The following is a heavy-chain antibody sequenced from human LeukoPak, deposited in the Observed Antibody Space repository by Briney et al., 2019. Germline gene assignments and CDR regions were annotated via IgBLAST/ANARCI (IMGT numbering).Heavy chain of an antibody. CDR3: AKSLAYCGGDCYAVDY. Sequence: GGSLRLSCAASGFTFSSYAMSWVRQAPGKGLEWVSAISGSGGSTYYADSVKGRFTISRDNSKNTLYLQMNSLRAEDTAVYYCAKSLAYCGGDCYAVDYWGQGTLVTVSS. CDR2: ISGSGGST. J-gene: IGHJ4*02. D-gene: IGHD2-21*02. CDR1: GFTFSSYA. V-gene: IGHV3-23*01.